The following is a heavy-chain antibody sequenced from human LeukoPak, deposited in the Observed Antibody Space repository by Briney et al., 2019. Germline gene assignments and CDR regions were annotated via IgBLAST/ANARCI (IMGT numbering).Heavy chain of an antibody. V-gene: IGHV3-7*02. CDR1: GLTLSNYW. CDR3: AIWGTDQNY. D-gene: IGHD3-16*01. J-gene: IGHJ4*02. Sequence: PGGSLRLSCAVSGLTLSNYWMNWVREAPGKGLVWVANINPDGGEERYVDSVKGRFVISRDNAKNSLYLQMNSLRAEDTAVYYCAIWGTDQNYWGQGTLVTVSS. CDR2: INPDGGEE.